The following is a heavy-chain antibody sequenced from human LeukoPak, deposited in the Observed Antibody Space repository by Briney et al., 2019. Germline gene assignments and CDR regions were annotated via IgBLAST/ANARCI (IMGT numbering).Heavy chain of an antibody. J-gene: IGHJ4*02. CDR2: INHSGST. D-gene: IGHD3-16*02. V-gene: IGHV4-34*01. CDR1: GGSFSGYY. Sequence: SETLSLTCAVYGGSFSGYYWSWIRQPPGKGLEWIGEINHSGSTNYNPSLKSRVTTSVDTSKNQFSLKLSSVTAADTAVYYRARVSLWAAYFDYWGQGTLVTVSS. CDR3: ARVSLWAAYFDY.